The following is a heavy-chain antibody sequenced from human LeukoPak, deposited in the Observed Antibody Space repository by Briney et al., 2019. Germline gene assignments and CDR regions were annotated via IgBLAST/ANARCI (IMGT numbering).Heavy chain of an antibody. CDR1: GFSFISYG. CDR2: MWYDGSTE. CDR3: AKDYFHTAIGFFDY. Sequence: PGGSLRLSCAASGFSFISYGMYWVRQAPGKGLEWVAFMWYDGSTEDYADSVKGRFTISRDNSKNTLYLQMNSLRTEDTAVYFCAKDYFHTAIGFFDYWGQGTLVTVSS. J-gene: IGHJ4*02. V-gene: IGHV3-30*02. D-gene: IGHD2/OR15-2a*01.